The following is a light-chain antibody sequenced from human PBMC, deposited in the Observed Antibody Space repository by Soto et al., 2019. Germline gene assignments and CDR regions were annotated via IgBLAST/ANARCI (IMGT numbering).Light chain of an antibody. Sequence: DIQITQSPSSLSASVGDRVTMTCRASHSISSDLNWYQQKPGKAPKLLIYAASSLQSGVLSRFSGSGSGTDFTLTISSLQPEDSATYYCQQSYSTPYTFGQGTKLEIK. CDR2: AAS. V-gene: IGKV1-39*01. J-gene: IGKJ2*01. CDR3: QQSYSTPYT. CDR1: HSISSD.